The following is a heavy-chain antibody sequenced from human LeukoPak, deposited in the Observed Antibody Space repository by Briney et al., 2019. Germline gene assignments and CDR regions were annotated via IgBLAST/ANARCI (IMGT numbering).Heavy chain of an antibody. D-gene: IGHD2-2*01. Sequence: SETLSLTCTVSGSISGYYWSWIRQPPGKGLEWIGYIYTSGSTNYNPSLGSRVTISVDTSKNQFSLDLSSVTAADTAVYYCARQKCTSASCLTKNAFDIWGQGTMATVSS. CDR3: ARQKCTSASCLTKNAFDI. CDR2: IYTSGST. CDR1: GSISGYY. V-gene: IGHV4-4*09. J-gene: IGHJ3*02.